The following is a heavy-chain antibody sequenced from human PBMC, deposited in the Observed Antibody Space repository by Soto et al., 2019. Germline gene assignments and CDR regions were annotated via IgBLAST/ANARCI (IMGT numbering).Heavy chain of an antibody. V-gene: IGHV3-30*18. CDR2: ISYDGSNK. CDR1: GFTFSSYG. Sequence: QVQLVESGGGVVQPGRSLRLSCAASGFTFSSYGMHWVRQAPGKGLEWVAVISYDGSNKYYADSVKGRFTISRDNSKNTMYLQMNSLRAEDTAVYYCAKEGKEYSSSWFNYYGMDVWGQGTTVTVSS. D-gene: IGHD6-13*01. CDR3: AKEGKEYSSSWFNYYGMDV. J-gene: IGHJ6*02.